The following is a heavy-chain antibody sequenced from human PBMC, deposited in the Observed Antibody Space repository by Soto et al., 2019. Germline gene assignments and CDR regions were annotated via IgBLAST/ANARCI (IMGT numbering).Heavy chain of an antibody. CDR3: AGLYCSSTSYTSYYYYMDV. J-gene: IGHJ6*03. CDR1: GGSFSGYY. V-gene: IGHV4-34*01. Sequence: PSETLSLTCAVYGGSFSGYYWSWIRQPPGKGLEWIGEINHSGSTNYNPSLKSRVTISVDTSKNQFSLKLSSVTAADTAVYYCAGLYCSSTSYTSYYYYMDVWGKGTTVTVSS. D-gene: IGHD2-2*01. CDR2: INHSGST.